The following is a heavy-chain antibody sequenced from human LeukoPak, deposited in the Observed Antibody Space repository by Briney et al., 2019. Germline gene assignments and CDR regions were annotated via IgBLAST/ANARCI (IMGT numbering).Heavy chain of an antibody. CDR2: ISYDGSNK. CDR1: GIAFSSYA. Sequence: PGRSLRLSCAASGIAFSSYAMYWVRQAPGKGLEWVAVISYDGSNKYHADSVKGRFTISRDNSKNTLYLQMNSLRAEDTAVYYCASTPWASLALDPWGQGTLVTVSS. D-gene: IGHD2-2*01. CDR3: ASTPWASLALDP. J-gene: IGHJ5*02. V-gene: IGHV3-30*17.